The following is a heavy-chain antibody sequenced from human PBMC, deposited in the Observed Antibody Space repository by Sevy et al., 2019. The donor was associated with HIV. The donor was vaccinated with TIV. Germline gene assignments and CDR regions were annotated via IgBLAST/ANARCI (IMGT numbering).Heavy chain of an antibody. J-gene: IGHJ4*02. CDR2: ITAGGGTK. V-gene: IGHV3-23*01. CDR3: AKGRVTGTVNFDY. CDR1: GFTFNNYV. D-gene: IGHD1-1*01. Sequence: GGSLRLSCTASGFTFNNYVMSWVRQAPGKGLEWVSTITAGGGTKYYADSVKGRFTISRDNSQNTLYLQMNSLSAGDTAVYYCAKGRVTGTVNFDYWGQGTLVTVSS.